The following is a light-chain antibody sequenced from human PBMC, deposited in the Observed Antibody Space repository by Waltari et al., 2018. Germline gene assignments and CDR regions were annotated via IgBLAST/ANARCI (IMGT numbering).Light chain of an antibody. CDR2: WAS. Sequence: EIVMKQFPDYLGASLAERATNNCNSRQTLYSSNNKNYLSWYQQKPGQPPQMLIYWASTRESGVPDRFSGSGSWTDFTLTITSLQAEDVAVYYCQQYYNTPPTFGPGTKVDIK. V-gene: IGKV4-1*01. CDR3: QQYYNTPPT. J-gene: IGKJ3*01. CDR1: QTLYSSNNKNY.